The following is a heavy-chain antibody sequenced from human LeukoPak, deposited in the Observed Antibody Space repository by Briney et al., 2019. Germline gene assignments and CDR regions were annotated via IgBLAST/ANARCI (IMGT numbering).Heavy chain of an antibody. Sequence: GASVKVSCKASGYTFTGYYMHWVRQAPGQGLEWMGWINPNSGGTNYAQKFQGRVTMTRDTSISTAYMELSRLRSDDTAVYYCARGIVGAPYYYYYYMDVWGKGTTVTVSS. CDR2: INPNSGGT. CDR3: ARGIVGAPYYYYYYMDV. J-gene: IGHJ6*03. D-gene: IGHD1-26*01. CDR1: GYTFTGYY. V-gene: IGHV1-2*02.